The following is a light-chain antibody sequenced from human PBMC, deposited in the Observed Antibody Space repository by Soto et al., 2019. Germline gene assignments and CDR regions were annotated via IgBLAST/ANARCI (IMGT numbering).Light chain of an antibody. J-gene: IGKJ2*01. V-gene: IGKV3-20*01. CDR1: QSVSSSY. CDR2: GAS. Sequence: EIVLTQSPGTLSLSPGERATLSCRASQSVSSSYLAWYQQKPGQAPRLLMYGASSRATGIPDRFSGSGSGTDFTLTISRLEPEDCAVYYCQQYGSSMYTFGHGTKLEIK. CDR3: QQYGSSMYT.